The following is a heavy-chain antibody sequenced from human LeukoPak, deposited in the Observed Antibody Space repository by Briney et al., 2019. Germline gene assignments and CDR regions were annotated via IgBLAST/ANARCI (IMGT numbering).Heavy chain of an antibody. CDR2: ISSNGGST. CDR3: ARDGYSSSWYPKH. V-gene: IGHV3-64*01. Sequence: SGGSLRLSCAASGFTFSSYAMHWVRQAPGKGLEYVSAISSNGGSTYYANSVKGRFTISRDNSKNTLYLQMGSLRAEDMAVYYCARDGYSSSWYPKHWGQGTLVTVSS. D-gene: IGHD6-13*01. CDR1: GFTFSSYA. J-gene: IGHJ1*01.